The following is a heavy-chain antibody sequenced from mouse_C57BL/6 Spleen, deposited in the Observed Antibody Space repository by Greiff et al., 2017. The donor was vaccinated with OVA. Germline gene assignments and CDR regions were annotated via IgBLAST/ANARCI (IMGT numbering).Heavy chain of an antibody. CDR2: IAPANGNN. CDR1: GFYIKNTY. Sequence: VQLQQSVAELVRPGASVKLSCTASGFYIKNTYMHWVKQRPEQGLEWIGRIAPANGNNKSAPKFPGKATITADTSSNTAYLQLSSLTSEDTAIYYCARALSYGYLYARDYWGQGTSVTVSS. V-gene: IGHV14-3*01. CDR3: ARALSYGYLYARDY. J-gene: IGHJ4*01. D-gene: IGHD2-2*01.